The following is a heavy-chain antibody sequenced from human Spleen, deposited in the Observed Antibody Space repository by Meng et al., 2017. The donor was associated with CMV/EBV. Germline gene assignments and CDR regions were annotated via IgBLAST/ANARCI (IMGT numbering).Heavy chain of an antibody. CDR2: IHYDGNRE. CDR1: GFAFDDYA. Sequence: GGSLRLSCTASGFAFDDYAAHWVRQAPGKGLEWVAFIHYDGNREYYVDSVKGRFTISRDNSKNTLYLQMKSLRTEDTALYYCAKSRLVGATTDYWGQGTLVTVSS. D-gene: IGHD1-26*01. V-gene: IGHV3-30*02. CDR3: AKSRLVGATTDY. J-gene: IGHJ4*02.